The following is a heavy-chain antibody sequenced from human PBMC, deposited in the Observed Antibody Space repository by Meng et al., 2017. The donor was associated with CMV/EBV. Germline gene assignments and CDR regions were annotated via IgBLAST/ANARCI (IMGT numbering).Heavy chain of an antibody. D-gene: IGHD3-22*01. CDR2: INHSGST. Sequence: SETLSLTCAVYGGSFSGYYWSWIRQPPGKGLEWIGEINHSGSTNYNPSLKSRVTISVDTSKNQFSLKLSSVTAADTAVYYCARVAEGYYYDSSGYRPPFDYWGRGTLVTVSS. CDR1: GGSFSGYY. CDR3: ARVAEGYYYDSSGYRPPFDY. V-gene: IGHV4-34*01. J-gene: IGHJ4*02.